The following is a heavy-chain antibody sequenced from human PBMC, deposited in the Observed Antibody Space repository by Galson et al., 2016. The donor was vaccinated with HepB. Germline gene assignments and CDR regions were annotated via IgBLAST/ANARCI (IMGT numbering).Heavy chain of an antibody. CDR1: GFTFSDYA. Sequence: SLRLSCAASGFTFSDYAMTWVRQAPGKGLEWLSTISGSGGNTWLSDSVKGRLTVSRGNSGNTLYLEINRLRAEDTALYYCARARGFYDSFSFWGQGAMVTVSS. D-gene: IGHD3-9*01. CDR2: ISGSGGNT. V-gene: IGHV3-23*01. CDR3: ARARGFYDSFSF. J-gene: IGHJ3*01.